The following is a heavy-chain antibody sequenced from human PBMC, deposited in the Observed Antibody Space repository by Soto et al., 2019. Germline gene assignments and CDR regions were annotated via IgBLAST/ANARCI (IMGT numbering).Heavy chain of an antibody. Sequence: ASVKVSCKASGYTFTGYYMHWVRQAPGQGLEWMGWINPNSGGTNYAQKFQGWVTMTRDASISTAYMELSRLRSDDTAVYYCARSESITIFGVVIIRGAFDIWGQGTMVTVSS. D-gene: IGHD3-3*01. V-gene: IGHV1-2*04. CDR3: ARSESITIFGVVIIRGAFDI. CDR2: INPNSGGT. CDR1: GYTFTGYY. J-gene: IGHJ3*02.